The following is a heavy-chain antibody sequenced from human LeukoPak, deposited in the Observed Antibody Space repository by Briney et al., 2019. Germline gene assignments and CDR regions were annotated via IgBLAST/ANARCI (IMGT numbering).Heavy chain of an antibody. J-gene: IGHJ4*02. Sequence: SGGSLRLSCAASGFTFSSYAMSWVRQAPGKGLEWVSAISGSGGSTYYADSVKGRFTISRDNSKNTLYLQMNSLRAEDQAVYYFAERSWGMVRGVSKLDYWRQGTLVTVFS. V-gene: IGHV3-23*01. CDR1: GFTFSSYA. CDR3: AERSWGMVRGVSKLDY. CDR2: ISGSGGST. D-gene: IGHD3-10*01.